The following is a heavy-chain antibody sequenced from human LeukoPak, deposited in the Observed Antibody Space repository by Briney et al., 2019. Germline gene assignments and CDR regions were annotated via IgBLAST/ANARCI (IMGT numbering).Heavy chain of an antibody. CDR2: IYYSGST. V-gene: IGHV4-59*01. Sequence: SETLSLTCTVSGGSISSYYWSWIRQPPGKGLEWIGYIYYSGSTNYNPSLKSRVTISVDTTKNQFSLKLSSVTAADTAVYYCARGNYYDPDWFDPWGQGTLVTVSS. CDR3: ARGNYYDPDWFDP. J-gene: IGHJ5*02. D-gene: IGHD3-22*01. CDR1: GGSISSYY.